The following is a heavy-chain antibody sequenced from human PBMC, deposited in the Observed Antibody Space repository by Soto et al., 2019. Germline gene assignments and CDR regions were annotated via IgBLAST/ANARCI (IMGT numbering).Heavy chain of an antibody. D-gene: IGHD2-15*01. CDR1: GDSVSSNGAC. CDR3: ARVHCSAGTCFDGLDF. J-gene: IGHJ6*02. CDR2: IYYRSTWCH. Sequence: SQTLSLTCVISGDSVSSNGACWNWIRQSPSRGRQWLGRIYYRSTWCHDYAASVESRMAINPDTSRNQFSLQLHYVTPEDTAVYYCARVHCSAGTCFDGLDFWGQGTTVTVSS. V-gene: IGHV6-1*01.